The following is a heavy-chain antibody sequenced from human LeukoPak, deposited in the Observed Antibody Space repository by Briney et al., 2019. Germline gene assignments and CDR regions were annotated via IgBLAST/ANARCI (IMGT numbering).Heavy chain of an antibody. CDR3: ARVSFGGSSWYADYYYYYMDV. J-gene: IGHJ6*03. CDR2: IYYSGNT. V-gene: IGHV4-39*07. D-gene: IGHD6-13*01. Sequence: SETLSLTCTVSGDSISTSNSYWGWIRQPPGKGLEWIGSIYYSGNTYYNASLKSRVTISVDTSKNQFSLRLSSVTAADTAVYYCARVSFGGSSWYADYYYYYMDVWGKGTTVTVSS. CDR1: GDSISTSNSY.